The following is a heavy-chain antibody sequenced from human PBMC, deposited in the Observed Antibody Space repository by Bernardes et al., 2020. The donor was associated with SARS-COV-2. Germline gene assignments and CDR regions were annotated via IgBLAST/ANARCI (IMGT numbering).Heavy chain of an antibody. Sequence: ASVKVSCKDSGYTFTGYYMHWVRQAPGQGREWMGWINPNSGGTNHAQNFQGRVTMTRDTSISTAYMELNRLRSDDTAVYYCARDRKSPYCGGDCYSWNFDSWGQGTLVTVSS. CDR2: INPNSGGT. CDR1: GYTFTGYY. D-gene: IGHD2-21*02. CDR3: ARDRKSPYCGGDCYSWNFDS. J-gene: IGHJ4*02. V-gene: IGHV1-2*02.